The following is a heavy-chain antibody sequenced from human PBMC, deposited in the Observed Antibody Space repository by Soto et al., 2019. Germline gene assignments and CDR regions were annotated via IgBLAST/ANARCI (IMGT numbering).Heavy chain of an antibody. CDR3: ARGKHCTDGIWSFSEYSYYMDV. J-gene: IGHJ6*03. CDR2: ISTSSHYI. CDR1: GSSFSVSI. D-gene: IGHD2-8*01. Sequence: EAQLVESGGDLVKPGESLRLSCAASGSSFSVSIMNWVRQAPEKGLEWVSSISTSSHYIYYADSVTGRFAIFRDNAKNSLYLQMDNLRAEYTAVYYCARGKHCTDGIWSFSEYSYYMDVWGKGTTGTVSS. V-gene: IGHV3-21*02.